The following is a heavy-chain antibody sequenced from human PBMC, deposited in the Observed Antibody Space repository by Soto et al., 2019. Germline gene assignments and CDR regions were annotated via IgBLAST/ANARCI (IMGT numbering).Heavy chain of an antibody. Sequence: SETLSLTCAVYGGSFSGYYWSWIRQPPGKGLEWIGEINHSGSTNYNPSLKSRVTISVDTSKNQFSLKLSSVTAADTAVYYCASYRPPRQIDYWGQGTLVTSPQ. CDR3: ASYRPPRQIDY. D-gene: IGHD1-26*01. CDR2: INHSGST. CDR1: GGSFSGYY. V-gene: IGHV4-34*01. J-gene: IGHJ4*02.